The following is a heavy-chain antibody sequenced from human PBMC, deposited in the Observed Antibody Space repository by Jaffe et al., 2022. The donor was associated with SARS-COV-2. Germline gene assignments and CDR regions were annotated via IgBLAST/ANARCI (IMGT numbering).Heavy chain of an antibody. J-gene: IGHJ3*02. V-gene: IGHV3-23*01. CDR1: GFTFSSGA. D-gene: IGHD1-26*01. CDR2: ISGSGGST. CDR3: AKEEASTGRAFDI. Sequence: EVQLLESGGGLVQPGGSLRLSCVASGFTFSSGAMSWVRQAPGKGLEGVSAISGSGGSTYHADSVRGRFTISRENSKNTLYLQMNSLRAEDTAVYYCAKEEASTGRAFDIWGQGTMVTVSS.